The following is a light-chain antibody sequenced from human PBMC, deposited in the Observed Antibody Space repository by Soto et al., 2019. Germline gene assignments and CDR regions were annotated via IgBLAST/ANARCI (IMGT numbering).Light chain of an antibody. CDR1: QSVSGN. CDR3: QQYNYRPPA. J-gene: IGKJ5*01. Sequence: EIVMTQSPATLSVSPGERAALSCRASQSVSGNLAWYQQTPGQAPRLLIYGASTRATGIPARFSGSGFGTDFTLTISSLKSEDFALYYCQQYNYRPPAFGQGTRLEIK. CDR2: GAS. V-gene: IGKV3-15*01.